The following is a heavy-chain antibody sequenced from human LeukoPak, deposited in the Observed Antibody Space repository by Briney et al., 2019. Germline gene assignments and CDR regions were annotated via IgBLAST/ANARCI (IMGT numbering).Heavy chain of an antibody. J-gene: IGHJ5*02. Sequence: ASVKVFCKASGYTFTGYYMHWVRQAPGQGLEWMGWINPNSGGTNYAQKFQGRVTMTRDTSISTAYMELSRLRSDDTAVYYCARESGYCSSTSCYKRFDPWGQGTLVTVSS. CDR2: INPNSGGT. CDR3: ARESGYCSSTSCYKRFDP. CDR1: GYTFTGYY. D-gene: IGHD2-2*02. V-gene: IGHV1-2*02.